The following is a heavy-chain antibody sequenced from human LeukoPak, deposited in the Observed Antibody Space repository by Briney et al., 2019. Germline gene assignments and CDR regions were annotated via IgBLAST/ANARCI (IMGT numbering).Heavy chain of an antibody. CDR3: ARLGDYFGSGRFSFFDY. J-gene: IGHJ4*01. V-gene: IGHV3-23*01. CDR2: ISGSAEIT. D-gene: IGHD3-10*01. CDR1: GFTFSSYA. Sequence: GGSLRLSCTASGFTFSSYAMTWVRQAPGKGLEWVSSISGSAEITDYADSVKGRFAVSRDNSKSTLYLQLNSLRAEDTAKYYCARLGDYFGSGRFSFFDYWGYGTLVTVSS.